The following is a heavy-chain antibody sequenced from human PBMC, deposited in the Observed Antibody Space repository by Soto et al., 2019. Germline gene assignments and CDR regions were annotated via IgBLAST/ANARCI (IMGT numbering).Heavy chain of an antibody. V-gene: IGHV3-53*01. CDR1: GFTVSNNY. J-gene: IGHJ4*02. CDR3: WTPAGGGGY. Sequence: EVQLVESGGGLIQPGGSLRLSCAVSGFTVSNNYMSWVRQAPGKGLEGVSVIYSGGYTAYGDSVKGRFTISRDNSKNTLILKMKARSAADTAVYYWWTPAGGGGYWGQGTLVTVSS. CDR2: IYSGGYT. D-gene: IGHD3-10*01.